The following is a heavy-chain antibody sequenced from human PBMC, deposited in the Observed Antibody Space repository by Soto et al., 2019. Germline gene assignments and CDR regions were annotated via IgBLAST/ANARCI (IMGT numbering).Heavy chain of an antibody. CDR2: ISYDGSNK. V-gene: IGHV3-30-3*01. D-gene: IGHD6-25*01. J-gene: IGHJ6*02. Sequence: GGSLRLSCAASGFTFSSYAMHWVRQAPGKGLEWVAVISYDGSNKYYADSVKGRFTISRDNSKNTLYLQMNSLRAEDTAVYYCARVRWRLYYYYYGMDVWGQGTTVTVSS. CDR3: ARVRWRLYYYYYGMDV. CDR1: GFTFSSYA.